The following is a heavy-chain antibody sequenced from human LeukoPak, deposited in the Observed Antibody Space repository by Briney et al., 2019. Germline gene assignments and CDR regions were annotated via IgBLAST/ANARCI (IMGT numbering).Heavy chain of an antibody. J-gene: IGHJ4*02. CDR1: GFTFSGYW. CDR2: IGSDGGST. D-gene: IGHD4-23*01. Sequence: GGSLTLSCTASGFTFSGYWMNWLRQAPAKGLVWVSRIGSDGGSTTYADSVKGRFTISRDNAKNTLYLQMTSLRAEDTAVYYCARGGGGNFYYWGQGTLVTVSS. V-gene: IGHV3-74*03. CDR3: ARGGGGNFYY.